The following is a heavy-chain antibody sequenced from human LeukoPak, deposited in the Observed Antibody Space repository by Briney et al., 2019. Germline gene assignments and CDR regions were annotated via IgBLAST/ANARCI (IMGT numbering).Heavy chain of an antibody. J-gene: IGHJ6*02. Sequence: PGGSLRLSCAASGFTFRSYGMHWVRQAPGKGLEWVAVISYDGSNKYYTDSVKGRFTISRDNSKNTLYLQMNSLRAEDTAVYYCAKEGDGDPRMDVWGQGTTVTVSS. V-gene: IGHV3-30*18. CDR1: GFTFRSYG. CDR2: ISYDGSNK. D-gene: IGHD4-17*01. CDR3: AKEGDGDPRMDV.